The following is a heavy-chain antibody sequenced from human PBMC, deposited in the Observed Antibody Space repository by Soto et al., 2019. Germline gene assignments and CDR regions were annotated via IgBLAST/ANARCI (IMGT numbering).Heavy chain of an antibody. CDR2: ISSSSSYM. CDR1: GFTFSNSG. CDR3: ARDCSSTSCYGGHFDY. Sequence: EVQLVESGGGLVKPGGSLRLSCAASGFTFSNSGMNWVRQAPGKGLEWVSSISSSSSYMYYADSVKGRFTISRDNAKNSLDLQMNSLRAEDTAVYYCARDCSSTSCYGGHFDYWGQGTLVTVSS. J-gene: IGHJ4*02. D-gene: IGHD2-2*01. V-gene: IGHV3-21*01.